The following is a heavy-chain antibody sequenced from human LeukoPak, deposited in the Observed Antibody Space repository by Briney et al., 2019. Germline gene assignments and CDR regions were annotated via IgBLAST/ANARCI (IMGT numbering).Heavy chain of an antibody. CDR2: IYSGGST. CDR1: GITLSNYG. V-gene: IGHV3-66*01. D-gene: IGHD3-9*01. CDR3: ATGGGGLRYFDWLSYYYYYYGMDV. J-gene: IGHJ6*02. Sequence: GGSLRLSCAVSGITLSNYGMSWVRQAPGKGLEWVSVIYSGGSTYYADSVKGRFTISRDNSKNTLYLQMNSLRAEDTAVYYCATGGGGLRYFDWLSYYYYYYGMDVWGQGTTVTVSS.